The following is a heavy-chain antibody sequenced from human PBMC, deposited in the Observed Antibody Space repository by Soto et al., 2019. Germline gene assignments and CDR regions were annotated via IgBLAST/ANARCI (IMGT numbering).Heavy chain of an antibody. J-gene: IGHJ5*02. D-gene: IGHD6-6*01. CDR3: ARNPETEYSSSSDLWFDP. V-gene: IGHV3-21*01. CDR1: GFTFSSHS. CDR2: ISSSSSYI. Sequence: PGGSLRLSCAASGFTFSSHSMNWVRQAPGKGLEWVSSISSSSSYIYYADSVKGRFTISRDNAKNSLYLQMNSLRAEDTAVYYCARNPETEYSSSSDLWFDPWGQGTLVTVSS.